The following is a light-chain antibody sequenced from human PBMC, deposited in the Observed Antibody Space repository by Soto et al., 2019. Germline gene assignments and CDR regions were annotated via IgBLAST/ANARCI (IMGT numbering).Light chain of an antibody. CDR3: HQYGISP. V-gene: IGKV3-20*01. Sequence: EIVLTQSPAPLLLSPGERATLSCRASQSVSSYLAWYQQKPGQAPRLLMYEASNRATGIPARFSGGGSGTDFTLTISRLEPEDFSVYYCHQYGISPFGGGTKVDI. CDR2: EAS. J-gene: IGKJ4*01. CDR1: QSVSSY.